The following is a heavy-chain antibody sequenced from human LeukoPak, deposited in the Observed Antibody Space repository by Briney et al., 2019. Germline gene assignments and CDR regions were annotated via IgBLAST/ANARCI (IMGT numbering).Heavy chain of an antibody. V-gene: IGHV4-59*01. J-gene: IGHJ4*02. Sequence: SETLSLTCTVSGGSISSYYWSWIRQPPGKGLEWLGYIYYSGSTNYNPSLKSRVTISVDTSKNQFSLKLSSVTAADTAVYYCARVFRDDSSGYPDYWGQGTLVTVSS. CDR3: ARVFRDDSSGYPDY. D-gene: IGHD3-22*01. CDR1: GGSISSYY. CDR2: IYYSGST.